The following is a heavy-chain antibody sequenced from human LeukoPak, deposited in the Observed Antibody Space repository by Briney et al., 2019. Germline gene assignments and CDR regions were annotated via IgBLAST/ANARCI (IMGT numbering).Heavy chain of an antibody. J-gene: IGHJ4*02. CDR3: ARDPPTIGGIAAVAPAYFDY. CDR1: GYSISSGYY. D-gene: IGHD6-13*01. Sequence: SETLSLTCTVSGYSISSGYYWGWIRQPPGKGLEWIGSIYHSGSTYYNPSLKSRVTISVDTSKNQFSLKVSSVTAADTAVYYCARDPPTIGGIAAVAPAYFDYWAQGTLVTVSS. CDR2: IYHSGST. V-gene: IGHV4-38-2*02.